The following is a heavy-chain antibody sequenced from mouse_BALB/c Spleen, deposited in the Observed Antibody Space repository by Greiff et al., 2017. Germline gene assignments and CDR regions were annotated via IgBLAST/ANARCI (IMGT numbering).Heavy chain of an antibody. CDR2: ISSGGSYT. CDR1: GFTFSSYT. CDR3: TRVLSKGYAMDD. Sequence: EVKLMESGGGLVKPGGSLKLSCAASGFTFSSYTMSWVRQTPEKRLEWVATISSGGSYTYYPDSVKGRFTISRDNAKNTLYLQMSSLKSEDTAMYYCTRVLSKGYAMDDWGQGTSVTVSS. D-gene: IGHD2-5*01. V-gene: IGHV5-6-4*01. J-gene: IGHJ4*01.